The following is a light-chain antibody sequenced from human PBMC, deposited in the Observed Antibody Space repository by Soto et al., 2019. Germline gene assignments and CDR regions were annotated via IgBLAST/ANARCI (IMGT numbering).Light chain of an antibody. J-gene: IGLJ2*01. CDR1: SSDVGGYNY. CDR3: CSYAGSYTV. CDR2: DVS. V-gene: IGLV2-11*01. Sequence: QSVLTQPRSVSGSPGQSVTISCTGTSSDVGGYNYVSWYQQHPGKAPKLMIYDVSKRPSGVPDRFSGSKSGNTASLTISGLQAEDEADYYCCSYAGSYTVVGGGTKLAAL.